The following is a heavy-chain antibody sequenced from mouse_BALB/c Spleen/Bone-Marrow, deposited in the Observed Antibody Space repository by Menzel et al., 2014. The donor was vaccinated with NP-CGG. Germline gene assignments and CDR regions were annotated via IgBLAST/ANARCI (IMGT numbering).Heavy chain of an antibody. J-gene: IGHJ3*01. CDR2: IRSESNNYAT. Sequence: EVMLVESGGGLVQPKGSLKLSCAASGFTFNTYAMNWVRQAPGKGLEWVARIRSESNNYATYYADSVKDRFTVSRDDSQSMLFLQMNNLKTEDTAMYYCVRSDDGCFAYWGQGTLVTVSA. CDR3: VRSDDGCFAY. CDR1: GFTFNTYA. D-gene: IGHD2-3*01. V-gene: IGHV10-1*02.